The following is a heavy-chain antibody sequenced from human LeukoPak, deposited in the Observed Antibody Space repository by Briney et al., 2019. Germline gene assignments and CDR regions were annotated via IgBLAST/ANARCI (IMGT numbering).Heavy chain of an antibody. CDR3: ARGLAADTTFDY. Sequence: SVNVSCTASGGTFSSYAISWVRQAPGQGLEWMGGIIPIFGTANYAQKFQGRVTITADESTSTAYMELSSLRSEDTAVYYCARGLAADTTFDYWGQGTLVTVSS. D-gene: IGHD6-13*01. V-gene: IGHV1-69*13. CDR2: IIPIFGTA. J-gene: IGHJ4*02. CDR1: GGTFSSYA.